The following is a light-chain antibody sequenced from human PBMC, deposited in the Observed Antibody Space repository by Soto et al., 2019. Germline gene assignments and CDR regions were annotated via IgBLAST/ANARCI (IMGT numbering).Light chain of an antibody. J-gene: IGKJ1*01. CDR1: QSISTW. Sequence: DIQMSQSPSTLSSSVGDRVTITCRARQSISTWVAWYKQKPGKPPKSLFYEVASLVRGVPSRYSRSGSGTRFTLAANTLQHDDFTTYTCQQYNNYPWRFGQGPKIEIK. CDR3: QQYNNYPWR. V-gene: IGKV1-5*03. CDR2: EVA.